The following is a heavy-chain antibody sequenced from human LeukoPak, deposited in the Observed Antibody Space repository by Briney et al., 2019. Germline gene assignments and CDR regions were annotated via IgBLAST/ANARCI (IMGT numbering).Heavy chain of an antibody. V-gene: IGHV3-21*01. CDR3: ARDQWIVTMVRGALDY. CDR1: GFTFSSYS. CDR2: ISSSSSYI. Sequence: PGGSLRLSCAASGFTFSSYSMNWVRQAPGKGLEWVSSISSSSSYIYYADSVKGRFTISRDNAKNSLYLQMNGLRAEDTAVYYCARDQWIVTMVRGALDYWGQGTLVTVSS. D-gene: IGHD3-10*01. J-gene: IGHJ4*02.